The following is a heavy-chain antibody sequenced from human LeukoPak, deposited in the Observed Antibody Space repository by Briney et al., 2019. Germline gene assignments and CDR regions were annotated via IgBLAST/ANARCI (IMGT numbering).Heavy chain of an antibody. D-gene: IGHD5-12*01. CDR1: GFTVSTKF. V-gene: IGHV3-53*01. CDR3: AGRGSSGTGVDY. CDR2: IYSGGST. Sequence: GGSLRLSCAASGFTVSTKFMGWVRQAPGKGLEWVSIIYSGGSTQYADSVKGRFTISGDTSKNTLYLQMNSLRAEDTAVYYCAGRGSSGTGVDYWGQGTLVTVSS. J-gene: IGHJ4*02.